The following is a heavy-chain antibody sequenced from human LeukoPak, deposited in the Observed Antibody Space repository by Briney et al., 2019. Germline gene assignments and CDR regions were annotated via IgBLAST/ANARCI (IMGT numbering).Heavy chain of an antibody. J-gene: IGHJ4*02. V-gene: IGHV4-39*01. CDR3: AGHLGYSYGKIDY. CDR1: GGSISSTNYY. CDR2: ISYSGST. D-gene: IGHD5-18*01. Sequence: SETLSLTCTVSGGSISSTNYYWDWIRQPPGKGLEWIGSISYSGSTYYNSSLKSRVTISVDTSKDQFSLKLSSVAAADTAVYSCAGHLGYSYGKIDYWGQGTLVTVSS.